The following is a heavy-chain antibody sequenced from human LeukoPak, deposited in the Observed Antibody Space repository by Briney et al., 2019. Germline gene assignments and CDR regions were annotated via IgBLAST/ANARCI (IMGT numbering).Heavy chain of an antibody. CDR3: AKSGEQQLVRCWFDP. V-gene: IGHV3-23*01. CDR2: ISSSGDST. D-gene: IGHD6-13*01. Sequence: PGGSLRLSCAASGFTFTSYAMHWVRRAPGKGLDWVSAISSSGDSTYYADSVKGRFTISRDNSKNTLYLQMNSLRAEDTAVYYCAKSGEQQLVRCWFDPWGQGTLVTVSS. J-gene: IGHJ5*02. CDR1: GFTFTSYA.